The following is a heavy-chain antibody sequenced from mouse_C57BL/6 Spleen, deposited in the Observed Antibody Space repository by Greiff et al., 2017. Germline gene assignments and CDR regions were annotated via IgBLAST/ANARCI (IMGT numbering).Heavy chain of an antibody. D-gene: IGHD1-1*01. Sequence: VKLQESGPGLVQPSPSLSITCTVSGFSLTSYGVHWVRQSPGKGLEWLGVLWSGGSTDYNAAFISRLSISKDNSKSKVFFKMNSMQADDTAIYYCARNFWYYGSSWYFDVWGTGTTVTVSS. V-gene: IGHV2-2*01. CDR3: ARNFWYYGSSWYFDV. CDR1: GFSLTSYG. CDR2: LWSGGST. J-gene: IGHJ1*03.